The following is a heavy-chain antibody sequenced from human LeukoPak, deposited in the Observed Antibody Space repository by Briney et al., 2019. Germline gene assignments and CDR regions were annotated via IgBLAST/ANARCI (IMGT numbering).Heavy chain of an antibody. CDR2: IYYSGST. Sequence: SETLSLTCTVSAGSMSSSSYYWGWIRQPPGKGLEWIGSIYYSGSTYYNPSLKSRVTISVDTSKNQFSLKLSSVTAADTAVSYCARLLWFGESGDWFDPWGKGTLVTVSS. D-gene: IGHD3-10*01. J-gene: IGHJ5*02. CDR1: AGSMSSSSYY. V-gene: IGHV4-39*01. CDR3: ARLLWFGESGDWFDP.